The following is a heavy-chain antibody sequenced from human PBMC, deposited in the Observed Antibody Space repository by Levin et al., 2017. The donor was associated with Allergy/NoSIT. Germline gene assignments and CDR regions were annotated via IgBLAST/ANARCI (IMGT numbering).Heavy chain of an antibody. CDR2: INPSGGGT. V-gene: IGHV1-46*01. CDR3: ARKGPFGEVLSDAFDI. J-gene: IGHJ3*02. CDR1: GYTFTSHN. D-gene: IGHD3-10*01. Sequence: ASVKVSCKASGYTFTSHNMHWVRQAPGQGLEWMGIINPSGGGTRYGEKFQGRVTMTRDTSTSTVYMELSSLRSDDTAVYYCARKGPFGEVLSDAFDIWGQGTMVTVSA.